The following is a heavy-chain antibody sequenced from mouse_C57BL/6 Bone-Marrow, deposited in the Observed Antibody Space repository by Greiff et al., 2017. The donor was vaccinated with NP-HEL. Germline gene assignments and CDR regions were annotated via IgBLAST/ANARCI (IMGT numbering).Heavy chain of an antibody. CDR2: IHPNSGST. CDR3: ARSGNGYEY. Sequence: QVQLQQPGAELVKPGASVKLSCQASGYTFTSYWMHWVKQRPGQGLEWIGMIHPNSGSTNYNEKLKSKATLTVDKSSSTASMQLSSLPSEDSAVYYCARSGNGYEYCGQGTTLTVTS. CDR1: GYTFTSYW. V-gene: IGHV1-64*01. J-gene: IGHJ2*01. D-gene: IGHD2-2*01.